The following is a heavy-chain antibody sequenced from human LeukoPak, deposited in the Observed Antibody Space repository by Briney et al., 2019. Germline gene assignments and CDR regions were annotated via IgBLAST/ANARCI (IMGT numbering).Heavy chain of an antibody. J-gene: IGHJ4*02. D-gene: IGHD6-19*01. V-gene: IGHV3-7*05. Sequence: GGSLRLSCAASGFTFSSYGMSWVRQAPGKGLEWVANIKQDGSEKYYVDSVKGRFTISRDNAKNSLYLQMNSMRAEDTAVYYCARGSVPGYYWGQGTLVTVSS. CDR3: ARGSVPGYY. CDR2: IKQDGSEK. CDR1: GFTFSSYG.